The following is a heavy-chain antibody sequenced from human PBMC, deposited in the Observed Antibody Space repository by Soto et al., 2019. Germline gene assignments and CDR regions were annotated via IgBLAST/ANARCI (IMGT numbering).Heavy chain of an antibody. Sequence: GTSVKVTCQTPGNSLTDYDIQCVRQAAGQGNEWMRRMNPGNTQHVYTQIFRGRVTVSPDTCITTPNMTLSSLTSDDTAVYYCAWAPVGIIVAADVWGKGTLVTVSS. V-gene: IGHV1-8*01. J-gene: IGHJ1*01. CDR3: AWAPVGIIVAADV. CDR1: GNSLTDYD. CDR2: MNPGNTQH. D-gene: IGHD3-22*01.